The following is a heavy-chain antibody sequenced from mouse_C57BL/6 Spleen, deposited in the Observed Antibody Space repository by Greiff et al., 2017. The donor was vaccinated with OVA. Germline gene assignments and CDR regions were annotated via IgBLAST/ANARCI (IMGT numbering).Heavy chain of an antibody. D-gene: IGHD2-3*01. J-gene: IGHJ4*01. V-gene: IGHV1-82*01. CDR3: ARNRNGYFYAMDY. CDR2: IYPGDGDT. CDR1: GYAFSSSW. Sequence: VQLQESGPELVKPGASVKISCKASGYAFSSSWMNWVKQRPGKGLEWIGRIYPGDGDTNYNGKFKGKATLTADKSSSTAYMQLSSLTSEDSAVYFCARNRNGYFYAMDYWGQGTSVTVSS.